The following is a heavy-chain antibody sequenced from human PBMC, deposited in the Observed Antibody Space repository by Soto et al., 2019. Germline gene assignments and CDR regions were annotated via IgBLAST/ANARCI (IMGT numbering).Heavy chain of an antibody. D-gene: IGHD4-17*01. J-gene: IGHJ6*02. CDR3: GCAVTSRGMDV. Sequence: GESLKISCKGSGISFTSYWIGWVRQMPGKGLEWMGIIYPGDSDTRYSPSFQGQVTISADKSISTAYLQWSSLKASDTAIYYCGCAVTSRGMDVSGQGTTDIVSS. V-gene: IGHV5-51*01. CDR1: GISFTSYW. CDR2: IYPGDSDT.